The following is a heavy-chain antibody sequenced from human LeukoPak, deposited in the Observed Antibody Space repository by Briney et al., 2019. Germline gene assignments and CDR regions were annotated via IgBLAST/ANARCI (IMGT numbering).Heavy chain of an antibody. Sequence: GGSLRLSCAATGFIVSSSYMGWVRQAPGKGLEWVSYIYSDGRTFYADSVKGRFTTSRDSSMNTLYFQMSSLRAEDTAVYYCARAFDHHFDYWGQGTLVTVSS. J-gene: IGHJ4*02. CDR3: ARAFDHHFDY. CDR2: IYSDGRT. D-gene: IGHD3-16*01. V-gene: IGHV3-53*01. CDR1: GFIVSSSY.